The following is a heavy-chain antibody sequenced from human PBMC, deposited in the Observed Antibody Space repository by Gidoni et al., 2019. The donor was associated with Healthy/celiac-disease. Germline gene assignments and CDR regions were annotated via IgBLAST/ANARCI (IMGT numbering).Heavy chain of an antibody. V-gene: IGHV3-9*01. CDR3: ANGVYSSGWHQGNAFDI. J-gene: IGHJ3*02. D-gene: IGHD6-19*01. CDR1: GFTFADYA. Sequence: EVQLVESGGGLVQPGRSLRLSCAASGFTFADYAMHWVRQAPGKGLEWVSGISWNSGSIGYADSVKGRFTISRDNAKNSLYLQMNSLRAEDTALYYCANGVYSSGWHQGNAFDIWGQGTMVTVSS. CDR2: ISWNSGSI.